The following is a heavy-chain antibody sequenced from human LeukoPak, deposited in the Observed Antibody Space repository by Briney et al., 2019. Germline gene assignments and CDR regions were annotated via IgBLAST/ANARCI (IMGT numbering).Heavy chain of an antibody. J-gene: IGHJ4*02. CDR2: MYYSGST. CDR1: GGSISNYY. Sequence: SETLSLTCTVSGGSISNYYWTWIRQPPGKGLEWIGYMYYSGSTSYNPSLKGRVTISVDKSKKQFSLKLSSVTAADTAVYYCARDLVSRDTAMVSPDYWGQGTLVTVSS. V-gene: IGHV4-59*01. CDR3: ARDLVSRDTAMVSPDY. D-gene: IGHD5-18*01.